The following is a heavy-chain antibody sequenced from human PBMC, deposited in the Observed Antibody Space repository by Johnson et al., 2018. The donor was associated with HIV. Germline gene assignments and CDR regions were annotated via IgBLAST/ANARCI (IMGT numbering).Heavy chain of an antibody. V-gene: IGHV3-9*01. CDR1: GFTFDDHA. J-gene: IGHJ3*01. Sequence: VQLVESGGGLVQPGRSLRLSCAASGFTFDDHAMHWVRQAPGKGLEWVSGISWNSGSIGYAASVKGRFTISRDNAENSLHLQMNSLRTEDTALYYCAKGQLAVEMATITEAFDLWGQGTMVTVSS. D-gene: IGHD5-24*01. CDR2: ISWNSGSI. CDR3: AKGQLAVEMATITEAFDL.